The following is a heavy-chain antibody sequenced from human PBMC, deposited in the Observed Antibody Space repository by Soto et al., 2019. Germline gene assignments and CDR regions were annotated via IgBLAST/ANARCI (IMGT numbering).Heavy chain of an antibody. CDR1: GFTFSSYG. J-gene: IGHJ4*02. CDR2: IWYDGSNK. Sequence: QVQLVESGGGVVQPGWSLRLSCAASGFTFSSYGMHWVRQAPGKGLEWVAVIWYDGSNKYYADSVKGRFTISRDNSKNTLYLQMNSLRAEDTAVYYCARDSRGKYQLPADYWGQGTLVTVSS. CDR3: ARDSRGKYQLPADY. D-gene: IGHD2-2*01. V-gene: IGHV3-33*01.